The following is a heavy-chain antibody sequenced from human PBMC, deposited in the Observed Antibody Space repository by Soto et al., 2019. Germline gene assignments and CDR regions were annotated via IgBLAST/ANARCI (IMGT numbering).Heavy chain of an antibody. J-gene: IGHJ6*02. D-gene: IGHD3-22*01. Sequence: ETLSLTCAVYGGSFSGYYWSWIRQPPGKGLEWIGEINHSGSTNYNPSLKSRVTISVDTSKNQFSLKLSSVTAADTAVYYCARRTSQVAQRYYYDSSGYLNRGFYYYYGMDVWGQGTTVTVSS. CDR2: INHSGST. CDR3: ARRTSQVAQRYYYDSSGYLNRGFYYYYGMDV. CDR1: GGSFSGYY. V-gene: IGHV4-34*01.